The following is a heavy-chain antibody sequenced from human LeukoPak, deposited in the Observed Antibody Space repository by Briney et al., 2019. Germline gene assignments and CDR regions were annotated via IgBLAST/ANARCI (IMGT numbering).Heavy chain of an antibody. Sequence: PEGSLRLSCTVSGFTFSNYDMSWVRQAPGKGLEWVASITTSSSHIYHAVSVRGRFTISRDNAKNSLYLQMNGLRAEDTAVYYCARGGFTLIREDAFDIWGQGTMVTVSS. V-gene: IGHV3-21*01. CDR1: GFTFSNYD. CDR3: ARGGFTLIREDAFDI. CDR2: ITTSSSHI. J-gene: IGHJ3*02. D-gene: IGHD3-22*01.